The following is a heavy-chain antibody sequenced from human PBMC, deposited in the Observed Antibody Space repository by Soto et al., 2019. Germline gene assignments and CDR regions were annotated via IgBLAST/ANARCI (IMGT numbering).Heavy chain of an antibody. CDR2: VNPSGGGT. CDR1: EYTFTTYY. D-gene: IGHD2-21*02. J-gene: IGHJ1*01. Sequence: QVQLVQAGAEVKKPGASVKVSCKASEYTFTTYYIHWVRQAPGQGLEWMGIVNPSGGGTNFAQKFQGRVTMTRDTSTNTVYMALGSLRSEDTAVYYCARGWRLITSVEYFQHWGQGTLVTVSS. CDR3: ARGWRLITSVEYFQH. V-gene: IGHV1-46*01.